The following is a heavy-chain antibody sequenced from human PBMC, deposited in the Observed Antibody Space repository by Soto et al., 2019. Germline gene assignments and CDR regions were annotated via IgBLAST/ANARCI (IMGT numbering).Heavy chain of an antibody. CDR2: ISGSGGST. J-gene: IGHJ4*02. Sequence: EVQLLESGGGLVQPGGSLRLSCAASGFTFSSYAMSWVRQAPGKGLEWVSAISGSGGSTYYADSVKGRFTISRDNSKNTLYLHMNSLRAEDTAVYYCAKDRVGATTTDDYWGQGTLVTVSS. D-gene: IGHD1-26*01. CDR1: GFTFSSYA. CDR3: AKDRVGATTTDDY. V-gene: IGHV3-23*01.